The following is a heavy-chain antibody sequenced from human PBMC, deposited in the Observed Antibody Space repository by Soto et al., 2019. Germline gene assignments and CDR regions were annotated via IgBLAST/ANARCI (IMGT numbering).Heavy chain of an antibody. D-gene: IGHD3-3*01. CDR3: VKDWSGSTCPCMDV. CDR1: EFTFSSCA. CDR2: ISSGDDTT. Sequence: EVVLLESGGGLVQPWGSLTLACAASEFTFSSCAMTWVRQAPGRGLEWVSTISSGDDTTYYADSVKGRFTISRDNSKNTLVLQRSGLRAADSALYYCVKDWSGSTCPCMDVWGQGTTVTVSS. J-gene: IGHJ6*02. V-gene: IGHV3-23*01.